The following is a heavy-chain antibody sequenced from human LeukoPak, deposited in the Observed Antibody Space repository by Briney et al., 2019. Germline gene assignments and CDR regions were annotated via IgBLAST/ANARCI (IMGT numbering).Heavy chain of an antibody. V-gene: IGHV4-61*02. CDR3: ARDRGGIVGDTNAFDI. D-gene: IGHD1-26*01. J-gene: IGHJ3*02. CDR2: LHTSGST. Sequence: SETLSLTCTVSGGSISSGNYYWSWVRQPAGKGLQWIGRLHTSGSTNYNPSLGSRVTISVDTSENQFSLKLRSMTAAGTAVYYCARDRGGIVGDTNAFDIWGQGTMVTVSS. CDR1: GGSISSGNYY.